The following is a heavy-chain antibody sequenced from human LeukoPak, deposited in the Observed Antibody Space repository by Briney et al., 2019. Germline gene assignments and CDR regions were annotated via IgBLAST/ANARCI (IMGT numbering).Heavy chain of an antibody. CDR1: GGSISSGDYY. Sequence: SQTLSLTCAVSGGSISSGDYYWSWIRQPPGKGLEWIAYMYYSGSTYYNPSLKSRVTMSADTSKNQLSLKLSSVTAADTAVYYCARPYYYDSRIDPWGQGILVTVSS. J-gene: IGHJ5*02. CDR3: ARPYYYDSRIDP. V-gene: IGHV4-30-4*01. D-gene: IGHD3-22*01. CDR2: MYYSGST.